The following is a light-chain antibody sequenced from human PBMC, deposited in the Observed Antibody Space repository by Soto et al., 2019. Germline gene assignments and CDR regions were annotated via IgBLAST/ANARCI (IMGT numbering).Light chain of an antibody. V-gene: IGLV1-47*01. Sequence: QSVLTQPPSASGTPGQRVTISCSGSSSNIGSNYVYWYQQLPGTVPQLLIYRNSERPSGVPDRFSGSKSGTSASLAISGLRYEDEADYYCAAWDDSLSSVVFGGGTKVTVL. CDR2: RNS. CDR1: SSNIGSNY. J-gene: IGLJ2*01. CDR3: AAWDDSLSSVV.